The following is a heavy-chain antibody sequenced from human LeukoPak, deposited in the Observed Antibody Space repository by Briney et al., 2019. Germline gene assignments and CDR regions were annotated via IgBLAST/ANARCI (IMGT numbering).Heavy chain of an antibody. CDR3: AGRLWFGELSLNDAFDI. J-gene: IGHJ3*02. CDR2: ISPGDSDT. D-gene: IGHD3-10*01. V-gene: IGHV5-51*03. Sequence: GEALKTSWQGSGYSFTSYWSGGVRPLPGKGLGWGGIISPGDSDTRYSPSFQGQVTISADKSLSTAYLQWSSLKASDTAMYYCAGRLWFGELSLNDAFDIWGRGTMATVPS. CDR1: GYSFTSYW.